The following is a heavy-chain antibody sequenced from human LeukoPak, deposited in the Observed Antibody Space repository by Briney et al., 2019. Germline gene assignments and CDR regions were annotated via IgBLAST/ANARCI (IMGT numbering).Heavy chain of an antibody. D-gene: IGHD5-12*01. Sequence: SETLSLTCTVSGDSINSYYWSWIRQPPGKGLEWIGYIYHSGSTNYNPSLKSRVTISIDTSRTQFSLKLSSVTAADTAVYYCARYIGYTFGYDYWGQGALVTVSS. V-gene: IGHV4-59*01. CDR2: IYHSGST. CDR3: ARYIGYTFGYDY. J-gene: IGHJ4*02. CDR1: GDSINSYY.